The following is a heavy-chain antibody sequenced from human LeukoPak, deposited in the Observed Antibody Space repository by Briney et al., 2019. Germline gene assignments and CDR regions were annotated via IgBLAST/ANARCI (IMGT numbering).Heavy chain of an antibody. Sequence: SETLSLTCTVSGDSISSYYWSWIRHPPGKGLEWIGYIYYNGSTNYNPSFKSRVTMSIDTSKNHFSLHLTSVTAADTAVYFCARRALSVSTVRGVNWYFDLWGRGTLVTVAS. V-gene: IGHV4-59*01. J-gene: IGHJ2*01. CDR2: IYYNGST. CDR1: GDSISSYY. CDR3: ARRALSVSTVRGVNWYFDL. D-gene: IGHD3-10*02.